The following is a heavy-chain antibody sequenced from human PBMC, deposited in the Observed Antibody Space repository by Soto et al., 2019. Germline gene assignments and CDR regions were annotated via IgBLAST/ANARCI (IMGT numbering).Heavy chain of an antibody. V-gene: IGHV4-34*01. Sequence: PSETLSLTCAVYGGSFSGYYWSWIRQPPGKGLEWIGEINHSGSTNYNPSLKSRVTISVDTSKNQFSLKLSSVTAADTAVYYCARQHQLGYCSGGSCYTFDYWGQGTLVTVSS. J-gene: IGHJ4*02. CDR3: ARQHQLGYCSGGSCYTFDY. D-gene: IGHD2-15*01. CDR2: INHSGST. CDR1: GGSFSGYY.